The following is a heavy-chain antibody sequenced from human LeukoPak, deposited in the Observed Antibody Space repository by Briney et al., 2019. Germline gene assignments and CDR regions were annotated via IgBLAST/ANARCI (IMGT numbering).Heavy chain of an antibody. CDR2: ISGSGGST. V-gene: IGHV3-23*01. CDR1: GFTFSSYA. D-gene: IGHD3-9*01. CDR3: ANTRGYDILTGYAY. Sequence: PGGSLRLSCAASGFTFSSYAMSWVRQAPGKGLEWVSAISGSGGSTYYADSVKGRFTISRDNSKNTLYLQVNSLRAEDTAVYYCANTRGYDILTGYAYWGQGTLVTVSS. J-gene: IGHJ4*02.